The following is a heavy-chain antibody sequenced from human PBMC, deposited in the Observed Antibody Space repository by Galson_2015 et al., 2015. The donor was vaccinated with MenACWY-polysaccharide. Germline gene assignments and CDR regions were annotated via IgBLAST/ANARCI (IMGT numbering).Heavy chain of an antibody. D-gene: IGHD5-18*01. Sequence: IYWDDDKRYSPSLKSRLTITKDTSKNQVVLTMTNVDPVVTATYYCAHSADTAMAVDYWGQGTLVTVSS. CDR2: IYWDDDK. CDR3: AHSADTAMAVDY. V-gene: IGHV2-5*02. J-gene: IGHJ4*02.